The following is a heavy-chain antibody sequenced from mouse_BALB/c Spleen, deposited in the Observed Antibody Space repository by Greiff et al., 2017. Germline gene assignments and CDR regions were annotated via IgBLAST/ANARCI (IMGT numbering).Heavy chain of an antibody. Sequence: QVQLQQPGAELVMPGASVKMSCKASGYTFTDYWMHWVKQRPGQGLEWIGAIDTSDSYTSYNQKFKGKATLTVEESSSTAYMQLSSLTSEDSAVYYCARKYGILDYWGQGTTLTVSS. CDR3: ARKYGILDY. D-gene: IGHD2-10*02. J-gene: IGHJ2*01. CDR2: IDTSDSYT. CDR1: GYTFTDYW. V-gene: IGHV1-69*01.